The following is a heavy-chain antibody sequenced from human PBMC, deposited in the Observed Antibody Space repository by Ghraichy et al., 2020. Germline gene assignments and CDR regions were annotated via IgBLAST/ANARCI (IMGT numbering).Heavy chain of an antibody. CDR2: IDWDDDK. D-gene: IGHD3-22*01. Sequence: SGPTLVKPTQTLTLTCTFSGFSLSTSGMRVSWIRQPPGKALEWLARIDWDDDKFYSTSLKTRLTISKDTSKNQVVLTMTNMDPVDTATYYCARDYYDSSGYYNYYYMDVWGKGTTVTVSS. CDR3: ARDYYDSSGYYNYYYMDV. V-gene: IGHV2-70*04. CDR1: GFSLSTSGMR. J-gene: IGHJ6*03.